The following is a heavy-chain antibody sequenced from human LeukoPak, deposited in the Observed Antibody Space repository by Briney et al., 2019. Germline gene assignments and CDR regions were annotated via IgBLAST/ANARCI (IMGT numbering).Heavy chain of an antibody. CDR3: ARDLAARGPARKNYIDV. V-gene: IGHV4-34*01. CDR1: GGSFSGYY. Sequence: SETLSLTCAVYGGSFSGYYWSWIRQPPGKGLEWIGEINHSGSTNYNPSLKSRVTISVDTSKNQFSLKLSSVTAADTAVYYCARDLAARGPARKNYIDVWGKGTTVTVSS. CDR2: INHSGST. D-gene: IGHD6-6*01. J-gene: IGHJ6*03.